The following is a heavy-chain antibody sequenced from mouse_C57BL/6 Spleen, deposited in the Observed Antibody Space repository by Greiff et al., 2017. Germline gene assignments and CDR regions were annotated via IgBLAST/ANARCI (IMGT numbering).Heavy chain of an antibody. D-gene: IGHD1-1*01. J-gene: IGHJ1*03. CDR1: GYTFTSYW. Sequence: QVQLQQPGAELVRPGSSVKLSCKASGYTFTSYWMDWVKQRPGQGLEWIGNIYPSDSATHYNQKFKDKATLTVDKSSSTAYMQLSSLTSEDSAVYDCAREGGYGSSPYWYFDVWGTGTTVTVSS. V-gene: IGHV1-61*01. CDR3: AREGGYGSSPYWYFDV. CDR2: IYPSDSAT.